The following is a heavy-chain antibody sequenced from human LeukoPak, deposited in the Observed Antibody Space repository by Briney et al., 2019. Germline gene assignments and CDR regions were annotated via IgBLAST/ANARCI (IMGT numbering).Heavy chain of an antibody. D-gene: IGHD2-2*02. J-gene: IGHJ4*02. V-gene: IGHV3-48*03. CDR2: ISSSGTTI. Sequence: GGSLRLSCAASGLTFSNYEMNWVRQAPGKGLEWVSYISSSGTTIYYADSVKGRFTISRDNAKNSLSLQMNSLKVEDTAVYYCARDHNGPYTFDYWGQGTLVTVSS. CDR1: GLTFSNYE. CDR3: ARDHNGPYTFDY.